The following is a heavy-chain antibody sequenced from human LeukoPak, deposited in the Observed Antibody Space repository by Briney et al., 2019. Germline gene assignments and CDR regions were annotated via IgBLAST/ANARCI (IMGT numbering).Heavy chain of an antibody. J-gene: IGHJ4*02. CDR2: ISAYNGNT. V-gene: IGHV1-18*01. CDR1: GYTFTSYG. D-gene: IGHD3-22*01. Sequence: ASVKVSCKASGYTFTSYGISWVRQAPGQGLEWMGWISAYNGNTNYAQKLQGRVTMTTDTSTSTAYMELRSLRSDDTAVYYCARDPLYYYDGSGYFDYWGQGTLVTVSS. CDR3: ARDPLYYYDGSGYFDY.